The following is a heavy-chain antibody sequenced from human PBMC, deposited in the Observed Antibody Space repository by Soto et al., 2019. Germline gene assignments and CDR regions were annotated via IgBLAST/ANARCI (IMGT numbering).Heavy chain of an antibody. CDR1: VFSLSTSGVG. J-gene: IGHJ4*02. CDR3: ALTSGILTGYELYYFDY. Sequence: QITLKESVPTLVKPTQTLTLTCTFSVFSLSTSGVGVGWIRQPPGKALEWLALIYWDDDKRYSPSLKSRLTITKDTSKNQVVLTMTNMDPVDTAPYYCALTSGILTGYELYYFDYWGPGTLVTVAS. D-gene: IGHD3-9*01. V-gene: IGHV2-5*02. CDR2: IYWDDDK.